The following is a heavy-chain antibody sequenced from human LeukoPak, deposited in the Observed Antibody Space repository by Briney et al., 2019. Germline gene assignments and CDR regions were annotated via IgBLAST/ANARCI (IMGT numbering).Heavy chain of an antibody. Sequence: SVKVSCKASGGTFSSYTISWVRQAPGQGLEWMGRIIPILGVANYAQKFQGRVTITADKSTSTAYMELSSLRSEDTAVYYCASSIWVDYYDSSGNNYYYYGMDVWGQGTTVTVSS. D-gene: IGHD3-22*01. CDR2: IIPILGVA. V-gene: IGHV1-69*02. CDR3: ASSIWVDYYDSSGNNYYYYGMDV. CDR1: GGTFSSYT. J-gene: IGHJ6*02.